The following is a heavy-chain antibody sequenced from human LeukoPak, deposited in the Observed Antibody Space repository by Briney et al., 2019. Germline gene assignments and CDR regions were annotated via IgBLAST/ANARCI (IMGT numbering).Heavy chain of an antibody. J-gene: IGHJ4*02. D-gene: IGHD1-7*01. Sequence: KSSETLSLTCAVYGGSFSGYYWSWIRQPPGKGLEWIGEINHSGSTNYNPSLKSRVTISVDTSKNQFSLKLSSVTAADTAVYYCARESGHRTLDYWGQGTLVTVSS. V-gene: IGHV4-34*01. CDR3: ARESGHRTLDY. CDR2: INHSGST. CDR1: GGSFSGYY.